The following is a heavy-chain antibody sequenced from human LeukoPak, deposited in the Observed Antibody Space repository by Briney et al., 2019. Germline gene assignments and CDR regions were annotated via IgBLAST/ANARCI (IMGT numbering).Heavy chain of an antibody. CDR1: GGSISSYY. Sequence: PSETLSLTCTVSGGSISSYYWSWIRQPPGKGLERIGYIYYSGSTNYNPSLKSRVTISVDTSKNQFSLKLSSVTAADTAVYYCAILYWDSSGYYFGYWGQGTLVTVSS. J-gene: IGHJ4*02. V-gene: IGHV4-59*01. CDR2: IYYSGST. D-gene: IGHD3-22*01. CDR3: AILYWDSSGYYFGY.